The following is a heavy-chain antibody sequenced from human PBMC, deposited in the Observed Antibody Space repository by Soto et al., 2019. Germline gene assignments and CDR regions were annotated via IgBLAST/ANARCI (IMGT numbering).Heavy chain of an antibody. CDR3: AREVSSGWLRGRDDFDI. D-gene: IGHD6-19*01. V-gene: IGHV4-59*01. Sequence: SETLALTCTVSGGCSSSDYWSWIRQPPGKGLEWIGYIYYSGSTNYNPSLKSRVTISVETSKNQFSLKLSSVTAAETAVYYCAREVSSGWLRGRDDFDIRGQGKMV. CDR1: GGCSSSDY. CDR2: IYYSGST. J-gene: IGHJ3*02.